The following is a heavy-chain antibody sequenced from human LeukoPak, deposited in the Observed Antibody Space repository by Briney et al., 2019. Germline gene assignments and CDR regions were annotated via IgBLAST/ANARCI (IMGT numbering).Heavy chain of an antibody. CDR1: GGSISSYY. Sequence: TSETLSLTCTVSGGSISSYYWSWIRQPAGKGLEWIGRIYTSGSTNYNPSLKSRVTMSVDTSKNQFSLRLSSVTAADTAVYYCARGDTAMVTGYFDYWGQGTLVTVSS. V-gene: IGHV4-4*07. J-gene: IGHJ4*02. D-gene: IGHD5-18*01. CDR2: IYTSGST. CDR3: ARGDTAMVTGYFDY.